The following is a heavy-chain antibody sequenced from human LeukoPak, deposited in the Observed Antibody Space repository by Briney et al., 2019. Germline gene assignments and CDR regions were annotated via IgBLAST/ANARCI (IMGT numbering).Heavy chain of an antibody. CDR2: INPSGGST. Sequence: AASVEVSCKASGYTFTSQYVHWVRQAPGRGLEWMGIINPSGGSTRYAQKFQGRVTMTRDTSTSTVYMELKRLRSEDTAVYYCASWFGENDALDIWGQGTMVTVSS. J-gene: IGHJ3*02. CDR3: ASWFGENDALDI. V-gene: IGHV1-46*01. CDR1: GYTFTSQY. D-gene: IGHD3-10*01.